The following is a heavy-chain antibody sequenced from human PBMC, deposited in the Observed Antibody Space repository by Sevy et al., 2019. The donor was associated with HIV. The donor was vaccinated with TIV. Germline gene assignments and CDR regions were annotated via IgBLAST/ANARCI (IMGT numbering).Heavy chain of an antibody. CDR2: IRTIANSYAT. CDR3: PRRPPVVPPAPSLFDP. CDR1: GFTFSGSA. J-gene: IGHJ5*02. Sequence: GGSLRLSCAASGFTFSGSAMHWVRQASGKGLEWVGRIRTIANSYATSYTGWVKCRFTISRDDSKNTTYLQMNNLKTEDTAVYYCPRRPPVVPPAPSLFDPWGQGTLVTVSS. V-gene: IGHV3-73*01. D-gene: IGHD2-2*01.